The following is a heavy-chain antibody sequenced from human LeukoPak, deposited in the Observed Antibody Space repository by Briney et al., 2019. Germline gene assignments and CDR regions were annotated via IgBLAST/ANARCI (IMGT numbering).Heavy chain of an antibody. CDR1: GYTFTSYA. V-gene: IGHV1-3*03. Sequence: ASVKVSCKASGYTFTSYAMHWVRQAPGQRLEWMGWINAGNGNTKYSQEFQGRVTITRDTSASTAYMELSSLRSEDMAVYYCARDEGGYYDSSGYPDYWGQGTLVTVSS. CDR2: INAGNGNT. CDR3: ARDEGGYYDSSGYPDY. D-gene: IGHD3-22*01. J-gene: IGHJ4*02.